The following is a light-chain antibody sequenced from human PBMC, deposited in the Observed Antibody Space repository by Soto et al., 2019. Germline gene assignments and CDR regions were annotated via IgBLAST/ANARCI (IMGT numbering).Light chain of an antibody. V-gene: IGKV3D-20*01. J-gene: IGKJ5*01. CDR2: DAS. Sequence: EIVLTQSPATLSLSPGERATLSCGASQSVSSSYLAWYQQKPGLAPRLLTYDASSRATGIPDRFSGSGSGTDFTLTISRLEPEDFAVYYCQQYGSSPPITFGQGTRLEIK. CDR1: QSVSSSY. CDR3: QQYGSSPPIT.